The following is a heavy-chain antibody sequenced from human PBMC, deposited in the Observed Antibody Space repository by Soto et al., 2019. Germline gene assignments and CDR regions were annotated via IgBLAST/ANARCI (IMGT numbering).Heavy chain of an antibody. J-gene: IGHJ4*02. V-gene: IGHV3-30-3*01. CDR3: ARAYDFWSGYLDY. Sequence: PGGSLRLSCAASGFTFSSYAMHWVRQAPGKGLEWVAVISYDGSNKYYADSVKGRFTISRDNSKNTLYLQMNSLRAEDTAVYYCARAYDFWSGYLDYWGQGTLVTVS. D-gene: IGHD3-3*01. CDR2: ISYDGSNK. CDR1: GFTFSSYA.